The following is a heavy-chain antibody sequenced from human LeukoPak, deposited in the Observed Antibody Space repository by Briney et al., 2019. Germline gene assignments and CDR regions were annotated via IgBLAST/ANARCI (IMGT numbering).Heavy chain of an antibody. J-gene: IGHJ4*02. CDR2: ISYDGSNK. V-gene: IGHV3-30*18. CDR1: GFTFSSYG. Sequence: GRSLRLSCAASGFTFSSYGMHWVRQAPGKGLEWVAVISYDGSNKYYADSVKGRFTISRDNSKNTLYLQMNGLRAEDTAVYYCAKVIRRLGELSYYDYWGQGTLVTVSS. D-gene: IGHD3-16*02. CDR3: AKVIRRLGELSYYDY.